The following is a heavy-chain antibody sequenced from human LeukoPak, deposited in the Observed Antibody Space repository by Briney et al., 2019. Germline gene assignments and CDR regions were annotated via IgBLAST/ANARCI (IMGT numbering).Heavy chain of an antibody. J-gene: IGHJ2*01. Sequence: ASVKVSCKASGYTFTSYYMHWVRQAPGQGLEWMGIINPSGGSTSYAQKFQGRVTMTRGTSTSTVYMELSSLRSEDTAVYYCARVPGFGELFWYFDLWGRGTLVTVSS. D-gene: IGHD3-10*01. CDR3: ARVPGFGELFWYFDL. CDR2: INPSGGST. V-gene: IGHV1-46*01. CDR1: GYTFTSYY.